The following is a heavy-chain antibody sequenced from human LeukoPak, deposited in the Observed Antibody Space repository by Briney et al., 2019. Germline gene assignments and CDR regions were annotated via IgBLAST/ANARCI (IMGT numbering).Heavy chain of an antibody. CDR2: INPNSGGT. CDR3: ARVGGLYCGGDCYDY. Sequence: GASVKVSCKASGYTFTGYYMHWVRQAPGQGLEWMGWINPNSGGTNYAQKFQGRVTMTRDTSISTAYMELSRLRSDDTAVYYCARVGGLYCGGDCYDYWGQGTLVTVSS. CDR1: GYTFTGYY. J-gene: IGHJ4*02. D-gene: IGHD2-21*01. V-gene: IGHV1-2*02.